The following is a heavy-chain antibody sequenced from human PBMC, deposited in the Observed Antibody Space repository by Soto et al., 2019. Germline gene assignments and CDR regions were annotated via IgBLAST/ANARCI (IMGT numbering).Heavy chain of an antibody. J-gene: IGHJ2*01. V-gene: IGHV3-23*01. Sequence: GGSLRLSCSASGFTVSTYTMGWVRLAPGKGLEWVSTIFSGGVTTKYADSVTGRFSISRDNSKNILYLQMNSLGVDDTAGYYCARDRHPDVLW. CDR1: GFTVSTYT. CDR3: ARDRHPDVL. CDR2: IFSGGVTT.